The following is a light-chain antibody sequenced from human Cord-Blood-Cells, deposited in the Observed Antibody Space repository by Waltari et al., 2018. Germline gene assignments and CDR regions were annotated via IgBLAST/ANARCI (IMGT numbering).Light chain of an antibody. Sequence: SASVGDRVTLTCRASQSISSWLAWYQEKPGKAPKLLIYDASSLESGVPSRFSGSGSGTEFTLTISSLQPDDFATYCCQQYNSYWTFGQGTKVEIK. CDR1: QSISSW. V-gene: IGKV1-5*01. CDR3: QQYNSYWT. CDR2: DAS. J-gene: IGKJ1*01.